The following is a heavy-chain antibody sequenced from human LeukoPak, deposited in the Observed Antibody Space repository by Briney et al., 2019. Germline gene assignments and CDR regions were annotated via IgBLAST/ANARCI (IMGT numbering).Heavy chain of an antibody. CDR3: ARFRAVAGTFDY. Sequence: GGSLRLSCAASGFTFRSYWMSWVRQAPGKGLEWVAVISYDGSSKYYADSVKGRFTISRDNSKNTLYLQMNSLRAEDTAVYYCARFRAVAGTFDYRGQGTLVTVSS. J-gene: IGHJ4*02. V-gene: IGHV3-30-3*01. CDR2: ISYDGSSK. CDR1: GFTFRSYW. D-gene: IGHD6-19*01.